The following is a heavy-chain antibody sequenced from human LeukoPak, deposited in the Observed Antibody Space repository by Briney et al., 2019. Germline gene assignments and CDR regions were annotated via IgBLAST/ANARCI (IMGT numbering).Heavy chain of an antibody. Sequence: GGSLRLSCAASGFTFSSYGMHWVRQAPGKGLEWVAVISYDGSNKYYADSVKGRFTISRDNPKNTLYLQMNSLRAEDTAVYYCAKDRALYGSGSYYPDYWGQGTLVTVSS. CDR1: GFTFSSYG. D-gene: IGHD3-10*01. CDR3: AKDRALYGSGSYYPDY. J-gene: IGHJ4*02. CDR2: ISYDGSNK. V-gene: IGHV3-30*18.